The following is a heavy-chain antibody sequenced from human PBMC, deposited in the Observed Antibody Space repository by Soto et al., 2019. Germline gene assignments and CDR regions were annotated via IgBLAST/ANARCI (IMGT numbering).Heavy chain of an antibody. CDR2: IIPIFGTA. J-gene: IGHJ4*02. CDR1: GGTFSSYA. V-gene: IGHV1-69*13. D-gene: IGHD5-18*01. CDR3: ARDRGYTYGFDY. Sequence: SVRVSYQPAGGTFSSYAITWVRQAPGQGLEWMGEIIPIFGTANYAQKFQGRVTITADESTSTAYMELSSLRSEDTAVYYCARDRGYTYGFDYWGQGTLVTVSS.